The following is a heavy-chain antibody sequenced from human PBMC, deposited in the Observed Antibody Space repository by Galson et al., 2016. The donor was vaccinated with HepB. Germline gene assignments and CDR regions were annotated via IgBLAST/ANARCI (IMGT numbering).Heavy chain of an antibody. CDR1: GFTFSDFY. J-gene: IGHJ4*02. D-gene: IGHD1-26*01. CDR2: ISTSGSTV. Sequence: SLRLSCAVSGFTFSDFYMSWIRQAPGKGLEWVSYISTSGSTVYYADSVKGRFIISRDNAKNSLFLKMNSLRAEDTAVYFCARGIVGPHQPSYYFDYWGQGTLVTVSS. V-gene: IGHV3-11*04. CDR3: ARGIVGPHQPSYYFDY.